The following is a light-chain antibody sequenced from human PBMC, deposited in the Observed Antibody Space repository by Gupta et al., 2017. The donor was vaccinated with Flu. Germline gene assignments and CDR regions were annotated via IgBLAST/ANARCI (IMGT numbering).Light chain of an antibody. CDR2: VAS. V-gene: IGKV1-39*01. CDR1: QSVNIF. Sequence: PSSLSASVGDRVTISCRASQSVNIFLNWYQQKPGKAPKLLLYVASGLQSGVPSRFSGSGSGTDFTLTISSLHPEDFATYYCQQSYTSPLTFGPGTRVDI. CDR3: QQSYTSPLT. J-gene: IGKJ3*01.